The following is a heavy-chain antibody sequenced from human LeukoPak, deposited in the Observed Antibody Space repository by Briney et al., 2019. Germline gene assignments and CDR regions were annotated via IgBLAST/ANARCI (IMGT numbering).Heavy chain of an antibody. CDR1: GFTLSSYS. D-gene: IGHD4-17*01. CDR2: ISSSSYI. V-gene: IGHV3-21*01. J-gene: IGHJ4*02. Sequence: GRSLRLSCAASGFTLSSYSMNWVSQAPGKGLEWVSSISSSSYIYYADSVKGRFTISRDNAKNSLYLQMNSLRAEDTAVYYCARVSPNTVTTLQYFDYWGQGTLVTVSS. CDR3: ARVSPNTVTTLQYFDY.